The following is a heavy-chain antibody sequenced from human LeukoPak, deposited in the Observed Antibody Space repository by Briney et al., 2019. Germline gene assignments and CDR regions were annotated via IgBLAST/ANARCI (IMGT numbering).Heavy chain of an antibody. J-gene: IGHJ3*02. CDR2: IYYSGST. CDR3: AREEVPHGFDI. V-gene: IGHV4-59*01. Sequence: SETLSLTCTVSGGSISTYYWIWIRQPPGKGLEYIGYIYYSGSTNYNPSLKSRVTMSLDTSKNQFSLKLSSVTAADTAVYYCAREEVPHGFDIWGQGTMVTVSS. CDR1: GGSISTYY.